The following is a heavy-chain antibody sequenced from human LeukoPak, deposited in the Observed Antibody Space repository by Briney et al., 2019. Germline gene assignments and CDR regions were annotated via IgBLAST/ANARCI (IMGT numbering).Heavy chain of an antibody. V-gene: IGHV3-21*01. CDR2: ISSSSSYI. D-gene: IGHD6-13*01. CDR3: AHSGYSSSWYVY. J-gene: IGHJ4*02. CDR1: GFTFSSYS. Sequence: NLGGSLRLSCAASGFTFSSYSMHWVRQAPGKGLEWVSSISSSSSYIYYADSVKGRFTISRDNAKNSLYLQMNSLRAEDTAVYYCAHSGYSSSWYVYWGQGTLVTVSS.